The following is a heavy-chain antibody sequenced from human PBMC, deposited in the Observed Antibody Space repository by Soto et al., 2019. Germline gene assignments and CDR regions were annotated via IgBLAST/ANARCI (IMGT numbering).Heavy chain of an antibody. CDR1: GYTFSNYG. CDR2: ISAYNGNT. Sequence: QVQLVQSGAEVKKPGASVKVSCKASGYTFSNYGFSWVRQAPGQRLEWMGWISAYNGNTNYAQKVQGRVTMTTDTSTGSAYMELRSLRSDDTAVYYCASSFTSSQWRSGMDVWGQGTTVSVSS. V-gene: IGHV1-18*01. CDR3: ASSFTSSQWRSGMDV. D-gene: IGHD2-2*01. J-gene: IGHJ6*02.